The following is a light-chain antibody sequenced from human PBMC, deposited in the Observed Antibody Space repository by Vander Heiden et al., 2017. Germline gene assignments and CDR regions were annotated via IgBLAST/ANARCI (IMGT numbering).Light chain of an antibody. CDR2: GDT. CDR3: YSTDSSGNHRV. J-gene: IGLJ2*01. Sequence: SYELTQPPSVSVSPGQTARITCSGDALPKDYACWYQQKSGQAPALVIYGDTKRPSGIPERFSGSRSGTMATLTISGAQVEDEADYYCYSTDSSGNHRVFGGGTKLTVL. CDR1: ALPKDY. V-gene: IGLV3-10*01.